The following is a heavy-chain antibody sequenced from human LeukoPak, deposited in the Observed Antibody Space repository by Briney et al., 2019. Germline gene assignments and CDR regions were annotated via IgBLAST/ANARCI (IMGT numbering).Heavy chain of an antibody. V-gene: IGHV4-59*01. CDR2: IYYSGST. CDR1: GGSISSYY. D-gene: IGHD1-7*01. Sequence: SETLSLTCTVSGGSISSYYWSWIRQPPGKGPEWIGYIYYSGSTNYNPSLKSRVTISVDTSKNQFSLKLSSVTAADTAVYYCARGLGNYAARRFDPWGQGTLVTVSS. J-gene: IGHJ5*02. CDR3: ARGLGNYAARRFDP.